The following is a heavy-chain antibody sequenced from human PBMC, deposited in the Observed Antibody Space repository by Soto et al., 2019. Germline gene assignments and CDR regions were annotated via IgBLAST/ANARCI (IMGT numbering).Heavy chain of an antibody. V-gene: IGHV1-46*01. CDR1: GYTFSNFY. D-gene: IGHD3-22*01. CDR2: INPSGGST. Sequence: QVQLVQSGAEVKKPGASVKVSCKASGYTFSNFYIHWVRQAPGQGLEWMGIINPSGGSTSYAQKFQGRVTMTRDTSTSTVYMELSRLRSEDTAVRYCARADYYGSSGYHLDYWGQGTLVTVSS. J-gene: IGHJ4*02. CDR3: ARADYYGSSGYHLDY.